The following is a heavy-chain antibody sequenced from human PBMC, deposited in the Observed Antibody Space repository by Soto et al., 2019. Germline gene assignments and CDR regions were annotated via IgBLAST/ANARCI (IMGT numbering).Heavy chain of an antibody. D-gene: IGHD5-12*01. CDR2: IYYSGST. J-gene: IGHJ4*02. CDR3: ARVDSGYDSLFDY. V-gene: IGHV4-31*03. CDR1: GGSISSGGYY. Sequence: SETLSLTCTVSGGSISSGGYYWSWIRQHPGKGLEWIGYIYYSGSTYYNPSLKSRVTISVDTSKNQFSLKLSSVTAADTAVYYCARVDSGYDSLFDYWGQGTLVTVSS.